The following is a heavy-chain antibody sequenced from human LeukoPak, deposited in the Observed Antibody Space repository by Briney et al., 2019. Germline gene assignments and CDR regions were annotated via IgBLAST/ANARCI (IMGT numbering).Heavy chain of an antibody. CDR2: ISGSGGST. D-gene: IGHD3-9*01. V-gene: IGHV3-23*01. CDR1: GFPFSSYA. CDR3: AKLDVYDILTGYYKGIEY. J-gene: IGHJ4*02. Sequence: HPGGSLRLSCAASGFPFSSYAMSWVRQAPGKGLEWVSAISGSGGSTFYADSVKGRFTISRDNSKNTLYLQMNSPRAEDTAVYYCAKLDVYDILTGYYKGIEYWGQGTLVTVSS.